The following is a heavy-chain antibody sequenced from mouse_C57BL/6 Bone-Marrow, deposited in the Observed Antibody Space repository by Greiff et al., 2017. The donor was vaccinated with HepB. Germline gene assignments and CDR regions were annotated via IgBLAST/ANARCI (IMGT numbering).Heavy chain of an antibody. D-gene: IGHD1-1*01. CDR2: IYPGSGST. CDR1: GYTFTSYW. V-gene: IGHV1-55*01. J-gene: IGHJ4*01. CDR3: ARRAVVATGAMDY. Sequence: QVHVKQPGAELVKPGASVKMSCKASGYTFTSYWITWVKQRPGQGLEWIGDIYPGSGSTNYNEKFKSKATLTVDTSSSTAYMQLSSLTSEDSAVYYCARRAVVATGAMDYWGQGTSVTVSS.